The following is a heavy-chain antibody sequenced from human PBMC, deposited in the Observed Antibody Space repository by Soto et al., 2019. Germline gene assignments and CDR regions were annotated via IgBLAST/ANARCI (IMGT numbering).Heavy chain of an antibody. J-gene: IGHJ5*02. Sequence: AXXTLSLTCTVSGGSISSYYWRWILQPPGKGLEWIGYIYYSGSTNYNPSLKSRVTISVDTSKNQFSLKLSSVTAEDTAVYYCARAITMVRGVIYWFDPWGQGTLVTV. CDR3: ARAITMVRGVIYWFDP. V-gene: IGHV4-59*01. CDR1: GGSISSYY. CDR2: IYYSGST. D-gene: IGHD3-10*01.